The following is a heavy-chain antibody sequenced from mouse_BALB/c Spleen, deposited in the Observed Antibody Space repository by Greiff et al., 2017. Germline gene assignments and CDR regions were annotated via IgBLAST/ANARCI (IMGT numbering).Heavy chain of an antibody. J-gene: IGHJ3*01. D-gene: IGHD1-2*01. CDR1: GFTFSSYG. CDR3: ARALLRAWFAY. Sequence: EVQRVESGGDLVKPGGSLKLSCAASGFTFSSYGMSWVRQTPDKRLEWVATISSGGSYTYYPDSVKGRFTISRDNAKNTLYLQMSSLKSEDTAMYYCARALLRAWFAYWGQGTLVTVSA. CDR2: ISSGGSYT. V-gene: IGHV5-6*01.